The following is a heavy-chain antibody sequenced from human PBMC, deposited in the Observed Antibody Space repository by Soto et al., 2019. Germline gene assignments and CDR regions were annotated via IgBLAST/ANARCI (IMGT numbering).Heavy chain of an antibody. D-gene: IGHD1-26*01. CDR1: GFTFSSYW. CDR2: IKQDGSER. J-gene: IGHJ6*03. V-gene: IGHV3-7*01. CDR3: ASSYPGFYYYMDV. Sequence: GGSLRLSCAGSGFTFSSYWMSWVRQAPGKGPEWVASIKQDGSERYYVDSVKGRFTVSRDNAKNSLSLHMNGLRAEDTAVYYCASSYPGFYYYMDVWGKGTMVTVSS.